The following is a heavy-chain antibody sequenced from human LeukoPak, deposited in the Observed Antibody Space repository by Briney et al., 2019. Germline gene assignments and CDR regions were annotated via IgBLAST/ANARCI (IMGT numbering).Heavy chain of an antibody. CDR1: EFNFGNAW. Sequence: GGSLRLSCAASEFNFGNAWMSWVRQAPGTGLEWVGRIKSKSDGGTIDYAAPVRGRFTISRDDSKNTVYLQMNSLKIEETAVYYCTTGGIVAVPALDYWGQGTLVTVSS. CDR3: TTGGIVAVPALDY. CDR2: IKSKSDGGTI. D-gene: IGHD2-2*01. V-gene: IGHV3-15*01. J-gene: IGHJ4*02.